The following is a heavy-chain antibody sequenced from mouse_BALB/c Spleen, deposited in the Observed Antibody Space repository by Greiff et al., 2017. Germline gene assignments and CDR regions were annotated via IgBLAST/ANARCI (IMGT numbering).Heavy chain of an antibody. V-gene: IGHV1-18*01. Sequence: VQLQQSGPELVKPGASMKISCKASGYSFTGYTMNWVRQRHGKNLEWIGLINPYNGGTNYNQKFKGKATLTVDKSSSTAYMELLSLTSEDSAVYYCARSDDGLQSRMDYWGQGTSVTVSS. D-gene: IGHD2-3*01. J-gene: IGHJ4*01. CDR3: ARSDDGLQSRMDY. CDR2: INPYNGGT. CDR1: GYSFTGYT.